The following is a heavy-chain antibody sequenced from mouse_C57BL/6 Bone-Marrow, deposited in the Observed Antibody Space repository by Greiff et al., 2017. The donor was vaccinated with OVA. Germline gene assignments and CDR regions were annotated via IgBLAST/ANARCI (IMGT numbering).Heavy chain of an antibody. D-gene: IGHD1-1*01. CDR3: ARFTTVVDGFDV. CDR2: INPYNGGT. J-gene: IGHJ1*03. Sequence: VQLQQSGPVLVKPGASVKMSCKASGYTFTDYYMNWVKQSHGKSLEWIGVINPYNGGTSYNQKFKGKATLTVDKSSSTAYMELNSLTSEDSAVYYCARFTTVVDGFDVWGTGTTVTVSS. CDR1: GYTFTDYY. V-gene: IGHV1-19*01.